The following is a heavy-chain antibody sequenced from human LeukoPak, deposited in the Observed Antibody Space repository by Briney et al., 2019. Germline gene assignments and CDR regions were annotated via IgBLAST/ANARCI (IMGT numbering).Heavy chain of an antibody. D-gene: IGHD5-18*01. V-gene: IGHV3-53*01. CDR2: IYSGGST. J-gene: IGHJ3*02. Sequence: PGGSLRLSCAASWFTVSSNYMSWVRQAPGKGLEWVSVIYSGGSTYYADSVKGRFTISRDNSKNTLYLQMNSLRAEDTAVYYCARDTAMVGHAFDIWGQGTMVTVSS. CDR1: WFTVSSNY. CDR3: ARDTAMVGHAFDI.